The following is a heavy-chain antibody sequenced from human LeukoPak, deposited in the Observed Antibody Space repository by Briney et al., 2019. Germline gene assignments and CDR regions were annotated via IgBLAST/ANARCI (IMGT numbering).Heavy chain of an antibody. Sequence: GGSLRLSCAASGFTSSSYSMNWVRQAPGKGLEWVSSISSSSSYIYYADSVKGRFTISRDNAKNSLYLQMNSLRAEDTAVHYCVTSMVRGVILHWFDPWGQGTLVTVSS. CDR2: ISSSSSYI. CDR3: VTSMVRGVILHWFDP. V-gene: IGHV3-21*01. J-gene: IGHJ5*02. CDR1: GFTSSSYS. D-gene: IGHD3-10*01.